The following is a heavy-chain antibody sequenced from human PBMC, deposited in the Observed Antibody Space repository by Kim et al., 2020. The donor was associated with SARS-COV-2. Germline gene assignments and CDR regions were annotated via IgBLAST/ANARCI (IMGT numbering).Heavy chain of an antibody. J-gene: IGHJ6*02. CDR3: ARDTKGYYDFWRLGNYYYGMDV. D-gene: IGHD3-3*01. Sequence: SETLSLTCAVSGGSISSSNWWSWVRQPPGKGLEWIGEIYHSGSTNYNPSLKSRVTISVDKSKNQFSLKLSSVTAADTAVYYCARDTKGYYDFWRLGNYYYGMDVWGQGTTVTVSS. CDR1: GGSISSSNW. CDR2: IYHSGST. V-gene: IGHV4-4*02.